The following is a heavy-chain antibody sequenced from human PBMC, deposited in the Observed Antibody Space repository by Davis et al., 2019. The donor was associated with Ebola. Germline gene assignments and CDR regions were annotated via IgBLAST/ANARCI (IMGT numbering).Heavy chain of an antibody. D-gene: IGHD6-6*01. CDR1: GGSFSGYH. CDR3: ARYSSSSSYAFDI. Sequence: PSETLTLTCAVYGGSFSGYHWSWIRQPPGKGLKWIGEIHPSGSTNHNPSPESRVTISVDTSKNQFSLKLSSVTAADTAVYYCARYSSSSSYAFDIWGQGTMVTVSS. J-gene: IGHJ3*02. V-gene: IGHV4-34*01. CDR2: IHPSGST.